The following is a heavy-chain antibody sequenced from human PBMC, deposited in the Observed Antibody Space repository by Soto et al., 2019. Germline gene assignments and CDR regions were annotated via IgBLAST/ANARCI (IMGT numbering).Heavy chain of an antibody. J-gene: IGHJ4*02. CDR3: ARGGVVVATPFDY. Sequence: ASVKVSCKASGYTFTSYAMHWVRQAPGQRLEWMGWINAGNGNTKYSQKFQGRVTITRDTSASTAYMELSSLRSEDTAVYYCARGGVVVATPFDYWGQGTLVTVSS. V-gene: IGHV1-3*01. D-gene: IGHD2-15*01. CDR1: GYTFTSYA. CDR2: INAGNGNT.